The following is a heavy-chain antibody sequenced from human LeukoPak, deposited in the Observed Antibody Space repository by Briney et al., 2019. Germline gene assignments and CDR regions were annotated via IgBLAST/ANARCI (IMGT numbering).Heavy chain of an antibody. Sequence: PGGSLRLSCAASGFAFHDYAMQWVRQAPGKGLEWVSLISGDGGTTYYADSVKGRFTISRDNSKNTLYLQMNSLRAEDTAVYYCAKRSGWSSGYYDAFDIWGQGTMVTVSS. V-gene: IGHV3-43*02. CDR2: ISGDGGTT. J-gene: IGHJ3*02. D-gene: IGHD3-22*01. CDR3: AKRSGWSSGYYDAFDI. CDR1: GFAFHDYA.